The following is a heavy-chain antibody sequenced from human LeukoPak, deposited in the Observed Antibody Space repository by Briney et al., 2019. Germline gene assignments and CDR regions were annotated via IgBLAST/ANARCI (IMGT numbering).Heavy chain of an antibody. D-gene: IGHD6-13*01. CDR1: GYTFTGYY. V-gene: IGHV1-2*02. CDR2: INPNSGGT. CDR3: ARGRSSSSWYIGYYYYYGMDV. Sequence: ASVKVSCKASGYTFTGYYMHWVRQAPGQGLEWMGWINPNSGGTNYAQKFQGRVTMTRDTSISTAYMELSSLRSEDTAVYYCARGRSSSSWYIGYYYYYGMDVWGQGTTVTVSS. J-gene: IGHJ6*02.